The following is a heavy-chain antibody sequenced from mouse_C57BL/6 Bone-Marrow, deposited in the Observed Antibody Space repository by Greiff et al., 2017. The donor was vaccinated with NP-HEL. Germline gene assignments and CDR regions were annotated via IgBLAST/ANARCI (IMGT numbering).Heavy chain of an antibody. CDR3: ARQDLLWLRRFY. CDR2: INSDGGST. D-gene: IGHD2-2*01. V-gene: IGHV5-2*01. J-gene: IGHJ4*01. CDR1: VYEFPSHD. Sequence: EVKLMESGGGLVQPGESLKLSCESNVYEFPSHDMSWVRKTPEKRLELVAAINSDGGSTYYPDTMERRFIISRDNTKKTLYLQMSSLRSEDTALYYCARQDLLWLRRFYWGQGTSVTVSS.